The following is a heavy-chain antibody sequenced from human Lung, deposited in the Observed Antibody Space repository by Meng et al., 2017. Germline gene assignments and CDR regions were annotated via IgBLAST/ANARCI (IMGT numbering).Heavy chain of an antibody. CDR3: ARGRYSSSSAVVDY. V-gene: IGHV3-33*01. CDR2: IWYDGSNK. Sequence: QVQLVESGGGVVQPRRSLRRSCAASGFTFSSYGMHWVRQAPGKGLEWVAVIWYDGSNKYYADSVKGRFTISRDNSKNTLYLQMNSLRAEDTAVYYCARGRYSSSSAVVDYWGQGTLVTVSS. D-gene: IGHD6-13*01. CDR1: GFTFSSYG. J-gene: IGHJ4*02.